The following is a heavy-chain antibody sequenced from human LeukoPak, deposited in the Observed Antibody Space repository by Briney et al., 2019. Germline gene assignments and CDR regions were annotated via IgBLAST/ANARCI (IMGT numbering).Heavy chain of an antibody. Sequence: AEALSLTCTVCGGSISSSSYYWGWIRQPPGKGLEWIGSIYYSGSTYYNPSLKSRVTISVDTSKNQFSLKLSSVTAADTAVYYCTRVQYDYGMDVWGQGTTVTVSS. CDR1: GGSISSSSYY. CDR3: TRVQYDYGMDV. D-gene: IGHD1-1*01. J-gene: IGHJ6*02. CDR2: IYYSGST. V-gene: IGHV4-39*01.